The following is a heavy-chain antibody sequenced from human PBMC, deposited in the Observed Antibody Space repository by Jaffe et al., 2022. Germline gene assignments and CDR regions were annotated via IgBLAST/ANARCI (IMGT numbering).Heavy chain of an antibody. CDR1: GYTFTSYD. J-gene: IGHJ4*02. Sequence: QVQLVQSGAEVKKPGASVKVSCKASGYTFTSYDINWVRQATGQGLEWMGWMNPNSGNTGYAQKFQGRVTMTRNTSISTAYMELSSLRSEDTAVYYCARGPLPSPSGWYLRVLDYWGQGTLVTVSS. V-gene: IGHV1-8*01. D-gene: IGHD6-19*01. CDR2: MNPNSGNT. CDR3: ARGPLPSPSGWYLRVLDY.